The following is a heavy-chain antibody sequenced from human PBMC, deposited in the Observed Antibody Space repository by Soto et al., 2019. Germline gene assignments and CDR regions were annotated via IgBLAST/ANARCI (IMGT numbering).Heavy chain of an antibody. J-gene: IGHJ4*02. D-gene: IGHD2-15*01. Sequence: EVQLLESGGGLVQPGGPLRLSCAASGFTFSSYAMSWVRQAPGKGLEWVSAISGSGGSTYYADSVKGRFTISRDNSKNTLYLQMNSLRAEDTAVYYCAEDPDIVVVVAPNYFDYWGQGTLVTVSS. V-gene: IGHV3-23*01. CDR3: AEDPDIVVVVAPNYFDY. CDR1: GFTFSSYA. CDR2: ISGSGGST.